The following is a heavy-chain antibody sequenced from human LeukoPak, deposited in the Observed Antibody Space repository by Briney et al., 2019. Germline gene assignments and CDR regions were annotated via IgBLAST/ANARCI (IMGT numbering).Heavy chain of an antibody. J-gene: IGHJ4*02. V-gene: IGHV3-23*01. D-gene: IGHD4-17*01. Sequence: GGSLXLYCAASGFTFSSYAMSWVRQAPGKGLEWVSAIIGCCRSPYYAASVQGRFTISRDNSKNTLYLQMNSLRAEDTAVYYCAKVHGDYPDFDYWGQGTLVTVSS. CDR1: GFTFSSYA. CDR2: IIGCCRSP. CDR3: AKVHGDYPDFDY.